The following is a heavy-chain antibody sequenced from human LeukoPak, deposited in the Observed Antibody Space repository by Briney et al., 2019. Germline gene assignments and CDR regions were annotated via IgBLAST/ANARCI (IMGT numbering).Heavy chain of an antibody. Sequence: PGGSLRLSCAASGFTFSSYGMHWVRQVPGKGLEWVAFIRYDGSNKYYADSVKGRFTISRDNSKNTLYLQMNSLRAEDTAVYYCAKGGYCSSTSCHPSWFDPWGQGTLVTVSS. CDR1: GFTFSSYG. V-gene: IGHV3-30*02. D-gene: IGHD2-2*01. CDR3: AKGGYCSSTSCHPSWFDP. J-gene: IGHJ5*02. CDR2: IRYDGSNK.